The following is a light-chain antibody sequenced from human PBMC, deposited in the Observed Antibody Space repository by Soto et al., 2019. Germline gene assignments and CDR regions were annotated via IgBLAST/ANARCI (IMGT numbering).Light chain of an antibody. CDR2: GAS. J-gene: IGKJ1*01. Sequence: EIVLTQSPGTLSLSPGERATLSCRASQSITSTYLAWYQQKPGQAPRLLIYGASNLKSGVPSRFSGSGSVTEFTLTINSLQPDDFATYYCQQYNTYSETFGQGTKVEIK. CDR1: QSITSTY. V-gene: IGKV3-20*01. CDR3: QQYNTYSET.